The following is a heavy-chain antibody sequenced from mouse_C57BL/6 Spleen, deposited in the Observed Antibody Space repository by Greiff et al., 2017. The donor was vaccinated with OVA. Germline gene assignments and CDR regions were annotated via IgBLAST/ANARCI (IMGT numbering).Heavy chain of an antibody. V-gene: IGHV1-19*01. D-gene: IGHD2-1*01. CDR2: INPYNGGT. Sequence: EVQLQQSGPVLVKPGASVKMSCKASGYTFTDYYMNWVKQSHGKSLEWIGVINPYNGGTSYNQKFKGKATLTVDKSSSTAYMELNSLTSEDSAVYYCASPIYYGNYYAMDYWGQGTSVTVSS. CDR1: GYTFTDYY. CDR3: ASPIYYGNYYAMDY. J-gene: IGHJ4*01.